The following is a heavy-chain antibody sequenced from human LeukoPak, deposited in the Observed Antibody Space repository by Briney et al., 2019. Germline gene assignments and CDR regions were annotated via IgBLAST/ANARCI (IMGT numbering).Heavy chain of an antibody. Sequence: ASVKVSCKASGYTFTSYYMHWVRQAPGQGLEWMGIINPSGGSTSYAQKFQGRVTMTRDTSTSTVYMELSSLRSEDTAVYYCARDSVTIFGVVLGDYDYWGQGTLVTVSS. CDR2: INPSGGST. J-gene: IGHJ4*02. CDR3: ARDSVTIFGVVLGDYDY. D-gene: IGHD3-3*01. V-gene: IGHV1-46*01. CDR1: GYTFTSYY.